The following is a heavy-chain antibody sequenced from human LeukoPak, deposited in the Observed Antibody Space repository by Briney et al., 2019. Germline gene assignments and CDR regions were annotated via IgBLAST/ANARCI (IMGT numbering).Heavy chain of an antibody. V-gene: IGHV4-59*01. CDR2: IYYSGST. J-gene: IGHJ5*02. Sequence: PSETLSLTCTVSGGSISSYYRSWIRQPPGKGLEWIGYIYYSGSTNYNPSLKSRVTISVDTSKNQFSLKLSSVTAADTAVYYCARQGRRQQRYNWFDPWGQGTLVTVSS. CDR3: ARQGRRQQRYNWFDP. CDR1: GGSISSYY. D-gene: IGHD6-13*01.